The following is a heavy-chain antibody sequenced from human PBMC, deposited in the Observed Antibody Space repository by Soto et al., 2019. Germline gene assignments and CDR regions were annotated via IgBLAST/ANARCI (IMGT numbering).Heavy chain of an antibody. J-gene: IGHJ4*02. CDR3: ARDFGPTTVANHYFDY. D-gene: IGHD4-17*01. Sequence: QVQLVQSGAEVKKPGSSVKVSCKASGGTFSSYTISWVRQAPGQGLAWMGRIIPILGIANYAQKFQSRVTITADKSTSTAYMELSSLRSEDTAVYYCARDFGPTTVANHYFDYWGQGTLVTVSS. CDR2: IIPILGIA. V-gene: IGHV1-69*08. CDR1: GGTFSSYT.